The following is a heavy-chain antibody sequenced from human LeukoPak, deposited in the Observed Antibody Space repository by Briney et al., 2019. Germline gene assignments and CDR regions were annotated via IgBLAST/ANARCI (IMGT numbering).Heavy chain of an antibody. CDR3: AKDGGSLYYFDY. J-gene: IGHJ4*02. Sequence: GGSLRLSCAASGFSFSSYALHWVRQAPGKGLEWVAVASYDGSNKYYADSVKGRFTISRDNSKNTLYLQMNSLRAEDTAVYYCAKDGGSLYYFDYWGQGTLVTVSS. CDR2: ASYDGSNK. V-gene: IGHV3-30-3*01. D-gene: IGHD2-15*01. CDR1: GFSFSSYA.